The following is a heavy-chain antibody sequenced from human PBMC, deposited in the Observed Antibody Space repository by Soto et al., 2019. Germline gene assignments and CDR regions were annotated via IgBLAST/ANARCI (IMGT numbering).Heavy chain of an antibody. CDR2: IYPGDSDT. Sequence: GESLKISCKGSGYTFTNYWIGWVRQMPGKGLEWMGIIYPGDSDTKYNPSFQGQVTISADKPITTTYLRWTSLKASDTAIYYCAASIFYYGMDVWGQGTTVTV. CDR1: GYTFTNYW. V-gene: IGHV5-51*04. J-gene: IGHJ6*02. CDR3: AASIFYYGMDV.